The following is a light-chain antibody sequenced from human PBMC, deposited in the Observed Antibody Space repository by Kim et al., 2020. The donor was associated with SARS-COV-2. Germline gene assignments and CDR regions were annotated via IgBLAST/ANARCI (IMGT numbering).Light chain of an antibody. J-gene: IGKJ5*01. CDR1: QDISNY. V-gene: IGKV1-33*01. Sequence: DIRMTQSPSSLSVSVGDRVTITCQASQDISNYLNWYQQKPGKAPKLLIYDASNLETGVPSRFSGSGSGTDFTFTISSLQPEDIATYYCQQYDNLPITFGQGTRLEIK. CDR2: DAS. CDR3: QQYDNLPIT.